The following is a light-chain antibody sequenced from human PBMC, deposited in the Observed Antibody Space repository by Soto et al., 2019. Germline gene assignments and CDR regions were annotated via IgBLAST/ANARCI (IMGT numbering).Light chain of an antibody. CDR2: AAS. Sequence: EIVLTQSPGTLSLSPGERATLSCKTSQSVYSSLLACYQQKSGHAPRLIIYAASIRATGIPDRFSVSGSGTDLNLTITSMEPEDFAVYYCQLHVPSLPGYTFGQGTKLEI. J-gene: IGKJ2*01. CDR1: QSVYSSL. V-gene: IGKV3-20*01. CDR3: QLHVPSLPGYT.